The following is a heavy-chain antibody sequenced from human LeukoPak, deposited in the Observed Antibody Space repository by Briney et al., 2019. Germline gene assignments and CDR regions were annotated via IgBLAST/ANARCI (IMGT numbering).Heavy chain of an antibody. V-gene: IGHV1-18*01. CDR1: GYAFTSYG. D-gene: IGHD3-22*01. CDR3: ARLLSDYYDSSDAFDI. CDR2: ISAYNGNT. J-gene: IGHJ3*02. Sequence: GASVNVSCKASGYAFTSYGISWVRQAPGQGLEWMGWISAYNGNTNYAQKLQGRVTMTTDTSTSTAYMELRSLRSDDTAVYYCARLLSDYYDSSDAFDIWGQGTMVTVSS.